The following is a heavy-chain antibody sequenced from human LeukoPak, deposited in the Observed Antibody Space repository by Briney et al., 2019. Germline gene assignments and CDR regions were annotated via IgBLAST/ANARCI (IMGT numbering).Heavy chain of an antibody. D-gene: IGHD6-6*01. V-gene: IGHV3-30*02. CDR1: GFTFSSYG. CDR2: IRYDGSNK. J-gene: IGHJ6*03. Sequence: PGGSLRLSCAASGFTFSSYGMHWVRQAPGKGLEWVAFIRYDGSNKYYADSVKGRFTISRDNSKNTLYLQMNSLRAEDTAVYYCAKDREGSSYFLNYYYYMDVWGKGTTVTVSS. CDR3: AKDREGSSYFLNYYYYMDV.